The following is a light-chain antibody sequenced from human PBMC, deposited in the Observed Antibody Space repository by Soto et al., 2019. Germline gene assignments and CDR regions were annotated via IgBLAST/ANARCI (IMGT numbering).Light chain of an antibody. CDR1: HNIDTW. Sequence: DIQMTQSPSTLSASIGETVTITCRASHNIDTWLAWFQQKPGKAPNLLIYKASTLEAGVPLRFSGSASGTEFTLTISSLQPDDFATYYCQQHADSPITFGAGTKVDIK. CDR3: QQHADSPIT. V-gene: IGKV1-5*03. J-gene: IGKJ4*01. CDR2: KAS.